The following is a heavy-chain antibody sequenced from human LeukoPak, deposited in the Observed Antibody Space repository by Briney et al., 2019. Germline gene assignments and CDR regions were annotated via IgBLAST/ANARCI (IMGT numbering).Heavy chain of an antibody. J-gene: IGHJ4*02. Sequence: GGSLRLSRAASGLTFSSDGMSWVRQAPGKGLEWVAVISGSGGTTYYADSVKGRFTISRDNSKNTLYLQMNSLRAEDTAVYYCANPYGDYDFDYWGQGTLVTVSS. CDR2: ISGSGGTT. V-gene: IGHV3-23*01. D-gene: IGHD4-17*01. CDR3: ANPYGDYDFDY. CDR1: GLTFSSDG.